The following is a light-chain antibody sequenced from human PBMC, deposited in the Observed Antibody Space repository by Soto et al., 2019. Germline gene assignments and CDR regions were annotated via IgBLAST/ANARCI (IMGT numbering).Light chain of an antibody. CDR1: QSVITN. J-gene: IGKJ1*01. Sequence: EIVMTQSPATRSVPPGERATLYFRASQSVITNFIWYQQRPLQAPRILFYGASIRATAVPARFTASGSGTEFTLTISSLQSEDFAVYYCQQYNTWPRTFGQGTKVDIK. V-gene: IGKV3-15*01. CDR3: QQYNTWPRT. CDR2: GAS.